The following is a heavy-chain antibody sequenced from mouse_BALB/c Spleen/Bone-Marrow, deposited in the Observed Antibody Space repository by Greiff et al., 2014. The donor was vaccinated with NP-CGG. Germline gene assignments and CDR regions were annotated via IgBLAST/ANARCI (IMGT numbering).Heavy chain of an antibody. J-gene: IGHJ4*01. V-gene: IGHV1-61*01. CDR1: GYSFITYW. Sequence: VQLQQSGAELVRPGASVKLSCKASGYSFITYWMNWLKQRPGEGLEWIGMVHPSDSETRLNQKFNDKATLTVDESSSIVYMQLSSPTSEGSAVYYCARGHYSMDYWGQGTSVIVSS. CDR3: ARGHYSMDY. CDR2: VHPSDSET.